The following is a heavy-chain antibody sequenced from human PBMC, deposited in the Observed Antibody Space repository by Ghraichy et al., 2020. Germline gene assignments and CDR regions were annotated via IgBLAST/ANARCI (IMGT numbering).Heavy chain of an antibody. J-gene: IGHJ4*02. CDR3: ARRHLDGYNLPSDY. CDR2: INAGNGNT. D-gene: IGHD5-24*01. Sequence: ASVKVSCKASGYTFTSYAMHWVRQAPGQRLEWMGWINAGNGNTKYSQKFQGRVTITRDTSASTAYMELSSLRSEDTAVYYCARRHLDGYNLPSDYWGQGTLVTVSS. V-gene: IGHV1-3*01. CDR1: GYTFTSYA.